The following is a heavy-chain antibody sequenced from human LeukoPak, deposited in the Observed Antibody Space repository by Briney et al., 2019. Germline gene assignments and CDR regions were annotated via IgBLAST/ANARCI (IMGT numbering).Heavy chain of an antibody. V-gene: IGHV4-59*01. Sequence: SETLSLTCTVSSGSISTYYWSWIRQPPGKGLEWIGYIHYSGSTNYNPSLKSRVTISVDTSKNQFSLKLSSVTAADTAVYYCARVTGYMIEDYFDYWGQGTLVTVSS. CDR3: ARVTGYMIEDYFDY. D-gene: IGHD3-22*01. CDR1: SGSISTYY. CDR2: IHYSGST. J-gene: IGHJ4*02.